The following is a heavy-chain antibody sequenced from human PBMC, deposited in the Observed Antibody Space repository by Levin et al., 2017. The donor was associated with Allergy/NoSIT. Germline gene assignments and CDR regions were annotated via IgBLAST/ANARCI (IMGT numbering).Heavy chain of an antibody. CDR1: GGSFSGYY. D-gene: IGHD1-1*01. CDR3: ARYTWNQGRVNWFDP. V-gene: IGHV4-34*01. Sequence: SQTLSLTCAVYGGSFSGYYWSWIRQPPGKGLEWIGEINHSGSTNYNPSLKSRVTISVDTSKNQFSLKLSSVTAADTAVYYCARYTWNQGRVNWFDPWGQGTLVTVSS. CDR2: INHSGST. J-gene: IGHJ5*02.